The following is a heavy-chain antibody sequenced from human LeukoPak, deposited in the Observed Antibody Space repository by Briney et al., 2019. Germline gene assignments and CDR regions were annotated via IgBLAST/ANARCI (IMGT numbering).Heavy chain of an antibody. CDR3: ARRADDYVWGSTVFWLDS. CDR2: IYPGDSDT. Sequence: PGESLKIPCQGSGYTFSSYWIGWVRQMPGKGLEWMGIIYPGDSDTRYNPSFQGQVTISADKSIRTAYLQWSSLKASDTAMYYCARRADDYVWGSTVFWLDSWGQGTLVTVSS. D-gene: IGHD3-16*01. J-gene: IGHJ4*02. CDR1: GYTFSSYW. V-gene: IGHV5-51*01.